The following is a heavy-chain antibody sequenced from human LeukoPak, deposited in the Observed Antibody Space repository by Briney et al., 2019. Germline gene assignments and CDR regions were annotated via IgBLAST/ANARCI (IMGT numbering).Heavy chain of an antibody. V-gene: IGHV3-23*01. Sequence: GGSLRISCAASGFSFSSNAMSWVRQAPGKGLEWVSAISATGGNTHSADSVKGRFTISRDSSKNTLYLQMNSLRAEDTAIYYCAKGFGMFSNWGQGTLVTVSS. D-gene: IGHD3-10*02. J-gene: IGHJ4*02. CDR1: GFSFSSNA. CDR2: ISATGGNT. CDR3: AKGFGMFSN.